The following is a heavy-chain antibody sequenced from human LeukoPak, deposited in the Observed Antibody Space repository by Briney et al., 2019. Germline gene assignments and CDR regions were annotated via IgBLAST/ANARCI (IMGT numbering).Heavy chain of an antibody. CDR2: ISGSGGST. D-gene: IGHD1-1*01. V-gene: IGHV3-23*01. Sequence: PGRSLRLSCAASGFTFSSYAMSWVRQAPGKGLEWVSAISGSGGSTYYADSVKGRFTISRDNSKNTLSLQMNSLSAEDTAVYYCAKDQLKPVANDPDYWGQGTLVTVSS. CDR3: AKDQLKPVANDPDY. CDR1: GFTFSSYA. J-gene: IGHJ4*02.